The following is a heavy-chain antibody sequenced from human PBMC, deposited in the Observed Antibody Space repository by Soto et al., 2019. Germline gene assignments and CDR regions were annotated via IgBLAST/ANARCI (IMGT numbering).Heavy chain of an antibody. CDR3: AREENCSDGICYSEYFQR. V-gene: IGHV1-46*01. CDR1: GYIFTADS. CDR2: INPSGGST. Sequence: QVQLVQSGAEVKKPGASVKVSCKASGYIFTADSMHWVRQAPGQGLEWMGVINPSGGSTNYAQKFQGRITMTRDTSTSTVYMDLSSLTSEDTAVYYCAREENCSDGICYSEYFQRWGQGTLVTVSS. D-gene: IGHD2-15*01. J-gene: IGHJ1*01.